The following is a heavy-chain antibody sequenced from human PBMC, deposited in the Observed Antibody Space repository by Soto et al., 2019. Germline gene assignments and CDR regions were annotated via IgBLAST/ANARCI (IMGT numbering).Heavy chain of an antibody. V-gene: IGHV3-74*01. CDR2: INIDGSTT. J-gene: IGHJ4*02. CDR1: GFTLRSYW. Sequence: GGSLRLSCAASGFTLRSYWMHWVRQAPGKGLVWVARINIDGSTTNYADPVKGRFTVSRDNAKNTLYLQMDSLMAEDTALYYCVRGICSGFSCDPFDSWGQGTLVTVSS. D-gene: IGHD2-15*01. CDR3: VRGICSGFSCDPFDS.